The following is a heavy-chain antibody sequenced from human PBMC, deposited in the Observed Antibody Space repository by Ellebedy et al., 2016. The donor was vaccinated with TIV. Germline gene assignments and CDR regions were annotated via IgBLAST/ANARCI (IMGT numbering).Heavy chain of an antibody. CDR1: GYSFTGYY. Sequence: AASVKVSCKASGYSFTGYYIHWVRQAPGQGLEWMGWINPDRGDTKYPQSFQVRVSMTRDTSSSTAYMELSGLTSDDTASYYCAKDRFPYYDSSGTTGYFDYWGQGTLVTVSS. D-gene: IGHD3-22*01. CDR2: INPDRGDT. V-gene: IGHV1-2*02. CDR3: AKDRFPYYDSSGTTGYFDY. J-gene: IGHJ4*02.